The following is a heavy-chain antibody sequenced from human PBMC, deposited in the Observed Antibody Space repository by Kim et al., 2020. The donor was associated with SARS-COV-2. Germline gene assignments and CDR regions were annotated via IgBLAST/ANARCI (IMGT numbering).Heavy chain of an antibody. D-gene: IGHD2-15*01. CDR3: ARGDGYSLDFDY. CDR1: GGSLSTGSYF. J-gene: IGHJ4*02. CDR2: IYYSGST. Sequence: SETLSLTCTVSGGSLSTGSYFWSWIRQPPGKGLEWIAYIYYSGSTDYNPSLKSRVTISVDTSKNQFSLQLYSVTAADTAVYYCARGDGYSLDFDYWGQGTRVTVSA. V-gene: IGHV4-61*01.